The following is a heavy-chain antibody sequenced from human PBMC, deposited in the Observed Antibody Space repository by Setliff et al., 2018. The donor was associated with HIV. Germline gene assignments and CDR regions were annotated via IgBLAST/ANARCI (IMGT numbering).Heavy chain of an antibody. CDR1: GYSFATYW. D-gene: IGHD2-8*01. J-gene: IGHJ4*02. Sequence: GESLKISCKGSGYSFATYWIGWVRQGPGKGLEWVSLISWDATKTYYADSVKGRFTISRDNSENSLYLQMNSLKTEDTALYYCVRDSVMGLEYWGQGTPVTVSS. V-gene: IGHV3-43*01. CDR2: ISWDATKT. CDR3: VRDSVMGLEY.